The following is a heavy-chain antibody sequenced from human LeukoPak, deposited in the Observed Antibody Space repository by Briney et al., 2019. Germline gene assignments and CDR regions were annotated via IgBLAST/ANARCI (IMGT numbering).Heavy chain of an antibody. D-gene: IGHD6-13*01. V-gene: IGHV1-2*02. CDR1: GYTFTGYY. CDR3: ARDRHIAAAVYYYYMDV. Sequence: WASVKVSCKASGYTFTGYYMHWVRQAPGQGLEWMGWINPNSGGTKYAQKFQGRVTMTRDTSISTAYMELSRLRSDDTAVYYCARDRHIAAAVYYYYMDVWGKGTPVTVSS. CDR2: INPNSGGT. J-gene: IGHJ6*03.